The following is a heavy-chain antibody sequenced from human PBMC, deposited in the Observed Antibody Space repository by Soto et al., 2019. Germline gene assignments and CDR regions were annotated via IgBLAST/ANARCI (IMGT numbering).Heavy chain of an antibody. CDR2: ITNNGRKT. V-gene: IGHV3-23*01. J-gene: IGHJ4*01. D-gene: IGHD2-8*01. CDR1: GFTFSSYA. Sequence: EVQLLESGGGLVQPGGSLRLSCAASGFTFSSYAISWVRQAPGKGLEWVSAITNNGRKTYYADSVKGRFTISRDNSKNMIYLQMTRLGAEDTGLYYCAKDLVACTNSVWRNFGLLGPGTLIPVA. CDR3: AKDLVACTNSVWRNFGL.